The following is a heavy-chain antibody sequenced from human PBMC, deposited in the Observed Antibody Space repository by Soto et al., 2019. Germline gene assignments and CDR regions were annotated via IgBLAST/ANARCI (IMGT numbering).Heavy chain of an antibody. CDR1: GGSISSYY. V-gene: IGHV4-59*01. J-gene: IGHJ4*02. CDR3: ARERIAAAGTYSYFDY. CDR2: IYYSGST. D-gene: IGHD6-13*01. Sequence: SETLSLTCTVSGGSISSYYWSWIRQPPGKGLEWIGYIYYSGSTNYNPSLKSRVTISVDTSKNQFSLKLSSVTAADTAVYYCARERIAAAGTYSYFDYWGQGTLVTVSS.